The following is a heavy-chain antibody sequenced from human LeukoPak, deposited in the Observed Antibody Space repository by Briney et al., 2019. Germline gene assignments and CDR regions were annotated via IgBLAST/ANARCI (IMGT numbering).Heavy chain of an antibody. Sequence: GGSLRLSCAASGFTFSSYAMSWVRQAPGKGLEWVSAISGSGGSTYYADSVKGRFTISRDNSKNTLYLQKNSLRAEDTAVYYCAKVRGYSYGPTDYWGQGTLVTVSS. CDR2: ISGSGGST. CDR1: GFTFSSYA. V-gene: IGHV3-23*01. CDR3: AKVRGYSYGPTDY. D-gene: IGHD5-18*01. J-gene: IGHJ4*02.